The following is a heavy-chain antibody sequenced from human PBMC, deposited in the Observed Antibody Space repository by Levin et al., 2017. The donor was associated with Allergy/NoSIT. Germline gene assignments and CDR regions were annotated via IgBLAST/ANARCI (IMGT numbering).Heavy chain of an antibody. D-gene: IGHD6-13*01. CDR3: AKDQYTSSWYGWRAFDI. V-gene: IGHV3-23*01. Sequence: SGGSLRLSCAASGFTFSSYAMSWVRQAPGKGLEWVSTISGNEDSISYADSVKGRFTISRDSSKNTLYLQMNSLRAEDTAVYYCAKDQYTSSWYGWRAFDIWGQGTMVTVSS. CDR2: ISGNEDSI. J-gene: IGHJ3*02. CDR1: GFTFSSYA.